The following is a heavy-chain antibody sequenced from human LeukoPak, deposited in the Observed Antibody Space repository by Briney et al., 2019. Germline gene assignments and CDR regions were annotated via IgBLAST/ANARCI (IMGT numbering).Heavy chain of an antibody. Sequence: PSETLSLTCTVSGGSISSYYWSWIRQPPGKGLEWIGYIYYSGSTNYNPSLKSRVTISVDTSKNQFSLKLSSVTAADTAVYYCAREGGPYRPLDYWGQGTLVTVSS. CDR2: IYYSGST. CDR3: AREGGPYRPLDY. J-gene: IGHJ4*02. CDR1: GGSISSYY. V-gene: IGHV4-59*12.